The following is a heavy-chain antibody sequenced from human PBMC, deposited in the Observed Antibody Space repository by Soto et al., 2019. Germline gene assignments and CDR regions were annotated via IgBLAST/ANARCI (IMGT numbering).Heavy chain of an antibody. CDR1: VESFSGYY. Sequence: QVQLQQWGAGLLKPSETLSLGCAVYVESFSGYYWNWIRQPPGKGLECIGEINDFGSTNYKPSLASRVTISVDTSKKQFSLRLSSVTAADAAVYYCARRRRGITMVRGTYAMDVWGQGPKVTVS. CDR3: ARRRRGITMVRGTYAMDV. CDR2: INDFGST. D-gene: IGHD3-10*01. V-gene: IGHV4-34*01. J-gene: IGHJ6*02.